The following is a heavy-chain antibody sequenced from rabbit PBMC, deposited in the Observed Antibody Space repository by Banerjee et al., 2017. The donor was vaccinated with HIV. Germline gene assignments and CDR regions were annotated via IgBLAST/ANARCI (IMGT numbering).Heavy chain of an antibody. CDR3: ARDAGYAGSNL. CDR2: IYAGSSGST. V-gene: IGHV1S40*01. Sequence: QSLEESGGDLVKPGASLTLTCTASGFDFSSYYYMCWVRQAPGKGLEWIACIYAGSSGSTYYASWAKGRFTISKTSSTTVTLQMTSLTAADTATYFCARDAGYAGSNLWGPGTLVTVS. J-gene: IGHJ4*01. D-gene: IGHD4-2*01. CDR1: GFDFSSYYY.